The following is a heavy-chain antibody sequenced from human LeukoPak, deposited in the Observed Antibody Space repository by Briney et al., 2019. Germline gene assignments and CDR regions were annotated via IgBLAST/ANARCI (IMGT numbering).Heavy chain of an antibody. V-gene: IGHV4-59*02. CDR1: GVSVISSY. D-gene: IGHD2-8*01. CDR2: IHHSGGT. J-gene: IGHJ4*02. Sequence: SSETLSLTCTVSGVSVISSYWSWVRQPPGKGLEYIGFIHHSGGTKYNPSLKSRVTMSVDTSKSQFSLRLSSVTAADSAVYYCARHNGVSYLDYWAQGTLVTVSS. CDR3: ARHNGVSYLDY.